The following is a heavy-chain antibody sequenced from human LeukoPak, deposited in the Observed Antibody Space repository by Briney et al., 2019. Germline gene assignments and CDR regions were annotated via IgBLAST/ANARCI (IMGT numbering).Heavy chain of an antibody. D-gene: IGHD2-15*01. CDR2: ISSSSSYT. J-gene: IGHJ4*02. V-gene: IGHV3-11*06. Sequence: GGSLRLSCAASGFTFSDYYMSWIRQAPGKGLEWVSYISSSSSYTNYADSVKGRFTISRDNAKNSLYLQMNSLRAEDTAVYYCARDLEGYCSGGSCYSEFSDYWGQGTLVTVSS. CDR3: ARDLEGYCSGGSCYSEFSDY. CDR1: GFTFSDYY.